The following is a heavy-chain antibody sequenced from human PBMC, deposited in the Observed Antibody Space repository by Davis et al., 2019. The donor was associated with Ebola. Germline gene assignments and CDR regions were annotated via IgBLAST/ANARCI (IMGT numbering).Heavy chain of an antibody. J-gene: IGHJ5*02. CDR2: INSDGSST. Sequence: HTGGSLRLSCAASGFTFSSYGMHWVRQAPGKGLVWVSRINSDGSSTSYADSVKGRFTISRDNSKNTLYLQMNSLRAEDTAVYYCANWVLVGPTTWGQGTLVTVSS. V-gene: IGHV3-74*01. D-gene: IGHD1-26*01. CDR3: ANWVLVGPTT. CDR1: GFTFSSYG.